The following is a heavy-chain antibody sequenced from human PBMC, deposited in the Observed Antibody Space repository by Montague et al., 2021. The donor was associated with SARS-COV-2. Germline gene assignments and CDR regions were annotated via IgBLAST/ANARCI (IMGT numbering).Heavy chain of an antibody. J-gene: IGHJ4*02. V-gene: IGHV3-23*03. CDR2: INNGGGKT. Sequence: SRSLSCAASGFSFSSYAMHWVRQAPGKGLEWVSLINNGGGKTDYGDSVKGRFTISRDDSKNTLYLQMNSLRAEDTAVYFCAKGTYSYGSGSFDYWGQGTLVTVSS. CDR1: GFSFSSYA. D-gene: IGHD3-10*01. CDR3: AKGTYSYGSGSFDY.